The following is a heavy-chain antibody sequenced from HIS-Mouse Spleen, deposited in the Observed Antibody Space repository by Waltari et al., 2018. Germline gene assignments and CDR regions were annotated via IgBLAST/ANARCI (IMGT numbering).Heavy chain of an antibody. CDR2: IYTSGST. CDR1: GGSIRSYY. V-gene: IGHV4-4*07. Sequence: QVQLQESGPGLVKPSETLSLTCTVSGGSIRSYYWSWFRQPAGKGLEWIGRIYTSGSTNYNPSLKSRVTMSVDTSKNQFSLKLSSVTAADTAVYYCARYCSGGSCYGGSFDYWGQGTLVTVSS. D-gene: IGHD2-15*01. J-gene: IGHJ4*02. CDR3: ARYCSGGSCYGGSFDY.